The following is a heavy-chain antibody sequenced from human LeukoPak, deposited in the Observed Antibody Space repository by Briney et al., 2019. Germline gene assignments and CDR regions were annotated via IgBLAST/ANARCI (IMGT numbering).Heavy chain of an antibody. CDR2: IKQDGSEK. CDR1: GFTFSSYW. V-gene: IGHV3-7*01. D-gene: IGHD3-3*01. Sequence: GGSLRLSCAASGFTFSSYWMSWVRQAPGKGLEWVANIKQDGSEKHYGDSVKGRLTISRDNAKNLLYLQMNSLRVEDTAVYYCAGGPGFLIDCWGQGTLVTVSS. CDR3: AGGPGFLIDC. J-gene: IGHJ4*02.